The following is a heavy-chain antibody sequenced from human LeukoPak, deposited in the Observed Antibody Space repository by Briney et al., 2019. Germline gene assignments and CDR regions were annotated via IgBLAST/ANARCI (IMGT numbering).Heavy chain of an antibody. CDR3: ARDYGGDAFDI. CDR1: GSTFSSYE. V-gene: IGHV3-48*03. D-gene: IGHD3-16*01. J-gene: IGHJ3*02. Sequence: GGSLRLSCAASGSTFSSYEMNWVRQAPGKGLEWVSYISSSGSTIYYADSVKGRFTISRDNSKNTLYLQMNSLRAEDTAVYYCARDYGGDAFDIWGQGTMVTVSS. CDR2: ISSSGSTI.